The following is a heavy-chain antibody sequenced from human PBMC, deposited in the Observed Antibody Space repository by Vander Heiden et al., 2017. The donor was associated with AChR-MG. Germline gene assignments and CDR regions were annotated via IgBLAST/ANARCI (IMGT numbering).Heavy chain of an antibody. Sequence: QMQLVESGGGVVQPGRSLRLSCVASGFSFTIYGMHWGRQAPGKGLEWVAVVSNDGRNEYHADSVRGRFTISRDNSKNTLYLQMNSLRAEDTAVYYCAKDLIFGVVSVYYFDHWGQGTLVTVSS. D-gene: IGHD3-3*02. V-gene: IGHV3-30*18. CDR3: AKDLIFGVVSVYYFDH. CDR2: VSNDGRNE. J-gene: IGHJ4*02. CDR1: GFSFTIYG.